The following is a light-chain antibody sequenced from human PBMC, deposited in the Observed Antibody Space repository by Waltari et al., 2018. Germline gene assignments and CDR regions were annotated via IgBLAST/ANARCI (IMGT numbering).Light chain of an antibody. CDR3: QQYNNGPWWT. V-gene: IGKV3D-15*01. J-gene: IGKJ1*01. Sequence: EIVMTQPPATLSVSLGERAPPPCRAIQTVSSNLAWYQQKPTQAPRPLIYGASTRATGIPGRCSGSGSGTEFTLTISSLQSEDVAVCYCQQYNNGPWWTFGQGTKVEIK. CDR1: QTVSSN. CDR2: GAS.